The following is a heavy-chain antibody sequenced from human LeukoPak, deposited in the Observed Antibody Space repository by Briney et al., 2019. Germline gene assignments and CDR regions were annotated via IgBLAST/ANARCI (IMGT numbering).Heavy chain of an antibody. J-gene: IGHJ4*02. CDR2: INHSGSI. CDR3: ARGVMCSGGSCYLPLDY. D-gene: IGHD2-15*01. V-gene: IGHV4-34*01. Sequence: PSETLSLTCAVYGGSFSGYYWSWIRQPPGKGLEWIGEINHSGSINYNPSLKGRVTISVDTSKNQFSLKLSSVTAADTAVYYCARGVMCSGGSCYLPLDYWGQGTLVTVSS. CDR1: GGSFSGYY.